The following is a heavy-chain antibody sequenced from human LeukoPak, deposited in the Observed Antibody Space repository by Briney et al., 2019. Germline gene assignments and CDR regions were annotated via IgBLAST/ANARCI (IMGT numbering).Heavy chain of an antibody. J-gene: IGHJ3*01. CDR2: IYYSGST. Sequence: SETLSPTCTVSGGSISSSSYYWGWIRQPPGKGLEWIGSIYYSGSTYYNPSLKSRVTISRDNAKNTLYLQMNSLRAEDTAVYYCARDFLHLGGWGQGTMVTVSS. CDR1: GGSISSSSYY. D-gene: IGHD3-16*01. V-gene: IGHV4-39*02. CDR3: ARDFLHLGG.